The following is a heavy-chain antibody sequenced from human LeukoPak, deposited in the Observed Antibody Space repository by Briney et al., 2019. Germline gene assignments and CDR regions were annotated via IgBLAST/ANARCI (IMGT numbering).Heavy chain of an antibody. Sequence: SQTLSLTCTVSGGSISSGGYYWSWIRQHPGKGLEWIGYIYYSGSTYYNPSLKSRVTISVDTSKNQFSLKLSSVTAADTAVYYCARGRKRASGAAAKFNWFDPWGQGTLVTVSS. D-gene: IGHD6-13*01. CDR2: IYYSGST. V-gene: IGHV4-31*03. J-gene: IGHJ5*02. CDR3: ARGRKRASGAAAKFNWFDP. CDR1: GGSISSGGYY.